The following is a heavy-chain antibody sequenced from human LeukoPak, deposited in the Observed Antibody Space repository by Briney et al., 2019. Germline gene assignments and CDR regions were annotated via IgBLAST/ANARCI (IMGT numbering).Heavy chain of an antibody. CDR2: ISSDGRKT. CDR3: ANLTGSKRTDY. V-gene: IGHV3-30*02. CDR1: GFSFSNFD. Sequence: GGSLRLSCAASGFSFSNFDFHWVRQAPGKGLEWVAFISSDGRKTDYADSVKGRFTISRDNSKNTLYLQMNSLRPEDTAVYYFANLTGSKRTDYWGQGNLVTV. J-gene: IGHJ4*02. D-gene: IGHD7-27*01.